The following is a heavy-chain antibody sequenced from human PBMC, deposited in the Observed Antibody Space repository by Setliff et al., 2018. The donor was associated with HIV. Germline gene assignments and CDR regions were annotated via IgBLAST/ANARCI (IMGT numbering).Heavy chain of an antibody. CDR3: ASQVVFWSGYYATPVYMGV. CDR1: GGSISNNNYY. J-gene: IGHJ6*03. V-gene: IGHV4-39*07. CDR2: IYFTGTT. D-gene: IGHD3-3*01. Sequence: SETLSLTCAVSGGSISNNNYYWGWIRQPPGKGLEWIGSIYFTGTTYYNPSLKSRVTISVVTSKSHFSLKLTSVTAADTAVYYCASQVVFWSGYYATPVYMGVWDRGTTVTVSS.